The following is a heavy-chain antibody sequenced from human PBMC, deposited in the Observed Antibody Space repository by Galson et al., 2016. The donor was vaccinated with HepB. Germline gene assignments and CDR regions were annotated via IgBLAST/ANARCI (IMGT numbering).Heavy chain of an antibody. CDR2: IIPIFGAA. CDR1: GGTFSNYA. Sequence: SVKVSCKASGGTFSNYAISWVRQAPGQGLEWMGGIIPIFGAANYTQNFQGRITITADESTSTAYMELSSLRSEDTAVYYCARDRPPVTMIVEWGQGTLVTVSS. J-gene: IGHJ4*02. CDR3: ARDRPPVTMIVE. V-gene: IGHV1-69*13. D-gene: IGHD3-22*01.